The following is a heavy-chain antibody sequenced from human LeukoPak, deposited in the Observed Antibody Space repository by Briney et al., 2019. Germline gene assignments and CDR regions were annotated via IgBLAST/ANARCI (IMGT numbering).Heavy chain of an antibody. CDR1: GFTFSSYS. Sequence: GGSLRLSCAASGFTFSSYSMNWDRQAPGKGLEWVSSISSSSSYICYADSVKGRFTISRDNSKNTLYLQMNSLRAEDTAVYYCAKVSRIVATITFDYWGQGTLVTVSS. D-gene: IGHD5-12*01. V-gene: IGHV3-21*04. J-gene: IGHJ4*02. CDR3: AKVSRIVATITFDY. CDR2: ISSSSSYI.